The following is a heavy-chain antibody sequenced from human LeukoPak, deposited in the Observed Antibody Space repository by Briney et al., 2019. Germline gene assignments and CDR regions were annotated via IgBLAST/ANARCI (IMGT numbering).Heavy chain of an antibody. Sequence: SVKVPCKASGGTFSSYTISWVRQAPGQGLEWMGRIIPILGIANYAQKFQGRVTITADKSTSTAYMELSSLRSEDTAVYYCARSRGHLAARPWNYWGQGTLVTVSS. V-gene: IGHV1-69*02. CDR3: ARSRGHLAARPWNY. D-gene: IGHD6-6*01. J-gene: IGHJ4*02. CDR1: GGTFSSYT. CDR2: IIPILGIA.